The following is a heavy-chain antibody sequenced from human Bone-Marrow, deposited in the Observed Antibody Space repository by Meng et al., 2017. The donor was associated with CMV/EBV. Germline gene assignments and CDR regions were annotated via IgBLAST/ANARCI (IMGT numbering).Heavy chain of an antibody. D-gene: IGHD1-7*01. CDR1: GGSFSGYY. CDR2: NNHSGST. CDR3: ARGTIPPKHEFDY. V-gene: IGHV4-34*01. J-gene: IGHJ4*02. Sequence: GSLRLSCAVYGGSFSGYYWSWIRQPPGKGLEWIGENNHSGSTNYNPSLKRRVTISVDTSKNQFSLKLSSVTAADTAVYYCARGTIPPKHEFDYWGQGTLVTVSS.